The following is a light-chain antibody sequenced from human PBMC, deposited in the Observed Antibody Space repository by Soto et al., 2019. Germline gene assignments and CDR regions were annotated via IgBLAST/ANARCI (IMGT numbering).Light chain of an antibody. CDR2: KAS. CDR1: QSITSW. Sequence: DIQMTQSPSTLSASIGDRVTITCRASQSITSWLAWYQQKPGKAPKLLIYKASSLESGVPSRFSGSGSGTEFTLTISSLQPDDSATYYCQQYNSFPYTFGQGTKLGIK. V-gene: IGKV1-5*03. J-gene: IGKJ2*01. CDR3: QQYNSFPYT.